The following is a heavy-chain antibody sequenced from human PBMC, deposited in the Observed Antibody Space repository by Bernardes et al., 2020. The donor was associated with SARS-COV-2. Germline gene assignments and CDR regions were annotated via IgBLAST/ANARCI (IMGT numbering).Heavy chain of an antibody. CDR1: GFTFSDYH. CDR2: ISSTSSAMTTVTAAT. J-gene: IGHJ4*02. CDR3: AREPWLVRRFDY. D-gene: IGHD6-19*01. V-gene: IGHV3-48*01. Sequence: GSLRLSCAASGFTFSDYHMNWLRQAPGKGLEWVCRISSTSSAMTTVTAATYYADSVKGRFTISRDNAGNSVDLQMNSLRAEDTAVYYCAREPWLVRRFDYWGQGALVTVSS.